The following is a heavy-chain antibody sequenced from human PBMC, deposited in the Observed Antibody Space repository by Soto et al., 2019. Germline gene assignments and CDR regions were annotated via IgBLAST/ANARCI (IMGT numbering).Heavy chain of an antibody. Sequence: GGSLRLSCAVSGVTFNSYAMSWVRQAPGKGLEWVSGISGSGVATYYADPVKGRFTISRDNSKNTLYLQMDSLRDEDTAVYFCAKGADFDPGYYFDYWGQGTLVTVSS. V-gene: IGHV3-23*01. CDR2: ISGSGVAT. CDR1: GVTFNSYA. J-gene: IGHJ4*02. CDR3: AKGADFDPGYYFDY. D-gene: IGHD2-15*01.